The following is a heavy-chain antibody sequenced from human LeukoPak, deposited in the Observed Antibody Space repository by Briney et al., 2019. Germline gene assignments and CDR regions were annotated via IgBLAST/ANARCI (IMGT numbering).Heavy chain of an antibody. D-gene: IGHD3-22*01. J-gene: IGHJ4*02. CDR3: ARREPYYYDSSGPLDY. Sequence: PGGSLRLSCAASGFTFSSYWMHWVRHAPGKGLVWVSRINSDGSSTSYADSVKGRFTISRDNAKNTLYLQMNSLRAEDTAVYYCARREPYYYDSSGPLDYWGQGTLVTVSS. CDR1: GFTFSSYW. V-gene: IGHV3-74*01. CDR2: INSDGSST.